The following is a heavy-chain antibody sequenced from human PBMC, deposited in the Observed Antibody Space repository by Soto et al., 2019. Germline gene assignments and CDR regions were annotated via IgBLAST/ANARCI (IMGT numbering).Heavy chain of an antibody. CDR2: IIPILGIA. CDR3: ASEYCSGGSCYYYGMDV. J-gene: IGHJ6*02. V-gene: IGHV1-69*02. D-gene: IGHD2-15*01. CDR1: GGTFSSYT. Sequence: SVKVSCKASGGTFSSYTISWVRQAPGQGLEWMGRIIPILGIANYAQKFQGRVTITADKSTSTAYMELSSLRSEDTAVYYCASEYCSGGSCYYYGMDVWGQGTTVTVSS.